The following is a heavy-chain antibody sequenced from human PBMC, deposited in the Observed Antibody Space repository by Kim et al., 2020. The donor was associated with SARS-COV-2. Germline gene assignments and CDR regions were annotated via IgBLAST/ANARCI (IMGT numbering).Heavy chain of an antibody. Sequence: PSLKSRVTISVDTSKNQFYLKLSAVTAADTAVYYCARGPHHIAAAGTFDYWGQGTLVTVSS. D-gene: IGHD6-13*01. CDR3: ARGPHHIAAAGTFDY. V-gene: IGHV4-34*01. J-gene: IGHJ4*02.